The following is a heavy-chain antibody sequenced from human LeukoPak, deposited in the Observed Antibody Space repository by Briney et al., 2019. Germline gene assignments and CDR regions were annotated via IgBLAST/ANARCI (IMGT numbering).Heavy chain of an antibody. CDR1: GFTFSSYA. J-gene: IGHJ4*02. D-gene: IGHD2/OR15-2a*01. CDR2: ISGSGAST. V-gene: IGHV3-23*01. CDR3: AKIPIPIVENTNLDY. Sequence: GGSLRLSCAASGFTFSSYAMSWVRQAPGKGLEWVSGISGSGASTYYADSVKGRFTISRDNSKNTLYLQMNSLRAEDTAMYYCAKIPIPIVENTNLDYWGQGTLVTVSS.